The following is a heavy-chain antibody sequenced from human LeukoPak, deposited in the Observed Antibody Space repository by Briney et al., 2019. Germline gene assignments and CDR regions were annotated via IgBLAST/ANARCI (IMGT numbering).Heavy chain of an antibody. Sequence: SETLPLTCAVSGYSISSGYYWGWIRQPPGKGLEWIGSISQSGSTYYNPSLKSRFTISVDTSKNQVSLKLNPVTATDTAVYYCARHRYPGSSDYFDCWGQGTLVTVSS. V-gene: IGHV4-38-2*01. CDR1: GYSISSGYY. CDR3: ARHRYPGSSDYFDC. D-gene: IGHD6-6*01. J-gene: IGHJ4*02. CDR2: ISQSGST.